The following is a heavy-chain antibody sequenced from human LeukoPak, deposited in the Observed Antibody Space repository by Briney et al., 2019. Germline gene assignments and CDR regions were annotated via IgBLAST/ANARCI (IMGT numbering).Heavy chain of an antibody. CDR2: IHPGDSDT. V-gene: IGHV5-51*01. CDR1: GYIFSSYW. J-gene: IGHJ4*02. D-gene: IGHD3-3*01. CDR3: ARSPFYYFDY. Sequence: GESLKISCKGSGYIFSSYWIGWVRQLPGKGLEVMGIIHPGDSDTRYSPSFQGQVTISVDKSISTAYLQWSSLRASDTAMFYCARSPFYYFDYWGLGTLVTVSS.